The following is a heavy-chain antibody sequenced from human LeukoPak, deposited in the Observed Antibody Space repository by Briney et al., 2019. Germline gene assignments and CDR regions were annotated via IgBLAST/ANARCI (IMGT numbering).Heavy chain of an antibody. J-gene: IGHJ6*01. CDR3: ARDLRELGDYVYYYFVMDV. V-gene: IGHV3-21*01. CDR2: ISSSSSYI. D-gene: IGHD4-17*01. Sequence: PGGSLRLSCAASGFTFSSYSMNWVRQAPGKGLEWVSSISSSSSYIYYADSVKGRFTISRDNAKNSLYLQMNSLRAEDTAEYYGARDLRELGDYVYYYFVMDVWGQRTTVTVST. CDR1: GFTFSSYS.